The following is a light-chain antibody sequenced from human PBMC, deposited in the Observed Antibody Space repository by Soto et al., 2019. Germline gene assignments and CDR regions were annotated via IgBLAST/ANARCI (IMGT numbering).Light chain of an antibody. V-gene: IGLV2-14*01. CDR2: DVS. J-gene: IGLJ1*01. CDR1: SSDVGGYNY. Sequence: QSVLTQPASVSGSPGQSITISCTGTSSDVGGYNYVSWYQQHPGKAPKLMIYDVSNRPSGVSNRFSGSKSGNTASLTISGLQAEEEDDYYCSSYTSSSILYVFGTGTKVTVL. CDR3: SSYTSSSILYV.